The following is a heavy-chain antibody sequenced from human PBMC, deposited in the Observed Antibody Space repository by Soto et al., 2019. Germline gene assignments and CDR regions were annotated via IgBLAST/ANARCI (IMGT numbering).Heavy chain of an antibody. CDR1: GFTFSGSA. CDR3: TRQLKYSSSWSGP. Sequence: EVQLVESGGGLVQPGGSLKLSCAASGFTFSGSAMHWVRQASGKGLEWVGRIRSKANSYATAYAASVKGRFTISRDDSKNTAYLQMNSLKTEDTAVYYCTRQLKYSSSWSGPWGQGTLVTVSS. D-gene: IGHD6-13*01. V-gene: IGHV3-73*02. J-gene: IGHJ5*02. CDR2: IRSKANSYAT.